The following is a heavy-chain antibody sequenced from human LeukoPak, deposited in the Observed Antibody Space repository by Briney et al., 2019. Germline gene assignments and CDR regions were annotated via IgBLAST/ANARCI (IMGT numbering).Heavy chain of an antibody. J-gene: IGHJ6*02. V-gene: IGHV1-46*01. CDR2: INPSGGST. CDR1: GYTFTSYY. Sequence: ASVTVSCKASGYTFTSYYMHWVRQAPGQGLEWMGIINPSGGSTSYAQKFQGRVTMTRDTSTSTVYMELSSLRSEDTAVYYCATDSSGWHYYYYYGMDVWAKGPRSPSP. CDR3: ATDSSGWHYYYYYGMDV. D-gene: IGHD6-19*01.